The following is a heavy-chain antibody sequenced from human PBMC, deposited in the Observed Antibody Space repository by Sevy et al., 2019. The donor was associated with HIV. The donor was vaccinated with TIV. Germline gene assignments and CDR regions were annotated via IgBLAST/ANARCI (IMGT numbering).Heavy chain of an antibody. Sequence: GGSLRLSCAASGFTFSDYYMSWIRQAPAKGLEWVSYFSSGGSTIYYADSLKGRFTISRDNAKNSLYLQMNSLRAEDTAVYYCARGPYSGYDDYYYYYGMDVWGQGTTVTVSS. CDR3: ARGPYSGYDDYYYYYGMDV. J-gene: IGHJ6*02. D-gene: IGHD5-12*01. V-gene: IGHV3-11*04. CDR2: FSSGGSTI. CDR1: GFTFSDYY.